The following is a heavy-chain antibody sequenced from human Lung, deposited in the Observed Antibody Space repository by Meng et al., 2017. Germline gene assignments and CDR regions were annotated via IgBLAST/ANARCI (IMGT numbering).Heavy chain of an antibody. J-gene: IGHJ4*02. V-gene: IGHV4-34*01. CDR2: INNSGST. CDR1: GGSFSAYY. Sequence: QVQLQQWGAGLLKPSETLSLTCVVSGGSFSAYYWSWIRQPPGKGLEWIGEINNSGSTNYNPSLESRATISVDTSQNNLSLKLSSVTAADSAVYYCARGPTTMAHDFDYWGQGTLVTVSS. D-gene: IGHD4-11*01. CDR3: ARGPTTMAHDFDY.